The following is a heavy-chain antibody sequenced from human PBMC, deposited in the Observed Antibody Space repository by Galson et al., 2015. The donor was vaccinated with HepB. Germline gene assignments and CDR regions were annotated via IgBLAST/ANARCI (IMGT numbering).Heavy chain of an antibody. CDR3: ARVEGGLFVT. CDR1: GDSVSSNLFT. D-gene: IGHD3-16*01. J-gene: IGHJ3*01. V-gene: IGHV6-1*01. CDR2: TYYRSKWQN. Sequence: CAISGDSVSSNLFTWNWIRQSPSRGLEWLGRTYYRSKWQNDYAVSLTSRITINPDTSKNQFSLHLNPVTPEDTAVYYCARVEGGLFVTWGQGTMVTVSS.